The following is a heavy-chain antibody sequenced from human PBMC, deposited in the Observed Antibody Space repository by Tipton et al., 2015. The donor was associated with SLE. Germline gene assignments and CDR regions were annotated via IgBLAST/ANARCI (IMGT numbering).Heavy chain of an antibody. Sequence: SLRLSCAGSGFTFSSYSMNWVRQAPGKGLEWVSYISSSSSTIYYADSVKGRFTISRDNAKNSLYLQMNSLRAEDTAVYYCARMARRTMVREDDAFDIWGQGTMVTVSS. CDR2: ISSSSSTI. J-gene: IGHJ3*02. CDR1: GFTFSSYS. V-gene: IGHV3-48*04. D-gene: IGHD3-10*01. CDR3: ARMARRTMVREDDAFDI.